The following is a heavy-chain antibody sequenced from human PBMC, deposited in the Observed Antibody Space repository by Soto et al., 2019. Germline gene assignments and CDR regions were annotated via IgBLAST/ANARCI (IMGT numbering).Heavy chain of an antibody. Sequence: PERALRVTCADSGVTFDNYNKNWVRQGPGKGLEWVSGISWNSGRIDYSDSVKSRFTISRDNAKNSLYLQMNSLRAEDTALYYCARDISVYSRGWAFFHYWRPGTPFMVS. CDR1: GVTFDNYN. CDR2: ISWNSGRI. J-gene: IGHJ4*02. V-gene: IGHV3-9*01. CDR3: ARDISVYSRGWAFFHY. D-gene: IGHD6-19*01.